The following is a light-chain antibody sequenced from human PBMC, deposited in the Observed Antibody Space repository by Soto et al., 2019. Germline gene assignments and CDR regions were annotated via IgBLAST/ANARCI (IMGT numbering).Light chain of an antibody. V-gene: IGLV1-44*01. CDR1: YSNIGSNT. CDR3: SSYTSSSTRV. CDR2: STD. Sequence: QSVLTQPPSASGTPGQRVTISCSGSYSNIGSNTVNWYQHLPGTAPKLLIYSTDQRPSGVPDRFSGSKSGTSASLAISGLQSDDEADYYCSSYTSSSTRVFGTGTKLTVL. J-gene: IGLJ1*01.